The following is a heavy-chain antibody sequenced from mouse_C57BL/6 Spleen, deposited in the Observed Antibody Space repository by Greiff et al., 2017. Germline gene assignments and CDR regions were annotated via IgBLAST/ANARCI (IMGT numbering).Heavy chain of an antibody. Sequence: QVQLQQSGPGLVAPSQSLSITCTVSGFSLTSYGVHWVRQPPGKGLEWLVVIWSDGSTTYNSALKSRLSISKDNSKSQVFLKMNSLQTDDTAMYYCARHGGYYGGAYLDSWGQGTTRTVSS. CDR2: IWSDGST. J-gene: IGHJ2*01. V-gene: IGHV2-6-1*01. D-gene: IGHD1-1*01. CDR3: ARHGGYYGGAYLDS. CDR1: GFSLTSYG.